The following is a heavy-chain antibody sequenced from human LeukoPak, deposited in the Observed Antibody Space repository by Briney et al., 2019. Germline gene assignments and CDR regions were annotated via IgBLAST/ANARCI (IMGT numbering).Heavy chain of an antibody. V-gene: IGHV4-39*01. Sequence: SETLSLTCTVSGGSTSSSIYYWGWIRQPPGKGLEWIGSIYYSGRTYHNPSLKSRVTISVDTSKNQFSLKVRSVTAADTAVYYCARHRSAVEMATTLFGYWGQGTLVTVSS. J-gene: IGHJ4*02. CDR2: IYYSGRT. CDR3: ARHRSAVEMATTLFGY. CDR1: GGSTSSSIYY. D-gene: IGHD5-24*01.